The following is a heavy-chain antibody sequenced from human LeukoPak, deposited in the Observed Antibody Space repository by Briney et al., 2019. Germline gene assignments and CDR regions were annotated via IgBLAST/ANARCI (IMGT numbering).Heavy chain of an antibody. Sequence: PGRSLRLSCTASGFTFGDYAMSWVRLAPGKGLEWVSSISSSSSYIYYADSMKGRFTISRDNAKNSLYLQMNSLRAEDTAVYYCASPGIAAAARPYYYYYGMDVWGQGTTVTVSS. CDR3: ASPGIAAAARPYYYYYGMDV. CDR2: ISSSSSYI. V-gene: IGHV3-21*04. CDR1: GFTFGDYA. D-gene: IGHD6-13*01. J-gene: IGHJ6*02.